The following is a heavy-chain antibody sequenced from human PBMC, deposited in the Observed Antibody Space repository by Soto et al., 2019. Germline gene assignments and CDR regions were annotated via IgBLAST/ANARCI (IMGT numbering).Heavy chain of an antibody. V-gene: IGHV1-2*02. CDR2: INPKSRGT. J-gene: IGHJ5*02. CDR3: ARVTLKAGNWFDP. CDR1: GYTFTDYF. Sequence: WASVKVSCKASGYTFTDYFIHWVRQAPGQGFEWMGWINPKSRGTTYAQKFQGRVTMTRDTSNSTAYMELRGLRSDDTAIYYCARVTLKAGNWFDPWGQGTLVPVSS.